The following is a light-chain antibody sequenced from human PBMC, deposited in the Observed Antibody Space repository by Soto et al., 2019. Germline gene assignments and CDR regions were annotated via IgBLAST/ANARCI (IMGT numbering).Light chain of an antibody. J-gene: IGLJ2*01. V-gene: IGLV2-14*01. CDR2: DVS. CDR3: SASTSSSTIV. Sequence: QSALTQPASVSGSPGQSITISCTGTSSDVGGYHYVSWYQQHPGKAPKLMIYDVSNRPSGVSNRFSGSKSGNTASLTISGLQAEDEADYYCSASTSSSTIVFGGGTKLTLL. CDR1: SSDVGGYHY.